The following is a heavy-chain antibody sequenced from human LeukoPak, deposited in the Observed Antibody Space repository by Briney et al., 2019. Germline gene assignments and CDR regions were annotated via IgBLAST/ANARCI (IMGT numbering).Heavy chain of an antibody. J-gene: IGHJ4*02. D-gene: IGHD3-22*01. CDR2: IHPSGML. CDR3: SRGLDSKKLGY. V-gene: IGHV4-31*03. CDR1: GASFNSDDQY. Sequence: SQTLSLTCTVSGASFNSDDQYWNWIRQSPGKGLEWIGSIHPSGMLYNNPSLESRVTMSRDTPKNQFSLNLNSVTAADTAVYFCSRGLDSKKLGYWGKEILVTVPS.